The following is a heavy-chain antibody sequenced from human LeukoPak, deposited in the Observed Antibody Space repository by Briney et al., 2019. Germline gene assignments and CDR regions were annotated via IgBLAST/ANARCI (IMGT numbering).Heavy chain of an antibody. D-gene: IGHD2-2*03. Sequence: PSGTLSLTCTVSGGSISNYYWSWIRQPPGKGLEWIGYISYSGSTNYNSSLKSRVTISVDTSKNQFSLKLRSVTAADTVVYYCARQAVGSNWFDPWGQGTLVTVSS. CDR2: ISYSGST. J-gene: IGHJ5*02. CDR3: ARQAVGSNWFDP. CDR1: GGSISNYY. V-gene: IGHV4-59*08.